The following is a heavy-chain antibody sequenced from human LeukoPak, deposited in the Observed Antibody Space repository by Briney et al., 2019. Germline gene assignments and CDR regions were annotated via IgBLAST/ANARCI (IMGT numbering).Heavy chain of an antibody. Sequence: ASVKVSCKASGYTFSGYYMHWVRQAPGQGLEWMGWINPNSGGTNYAQKFQGRVTMTRDTSISTAYMELSRLRSDDTAVYYCASSVDTAMVENYYMDVWGKGTTVTVSS. CDR1: GYTFSGYY. CDR2: INPNSGGT. D-gene: IGHD5-18*01. V-gene: IGHV1-2*02. CDR3: ASSVDTAMVENYYMDV. J-gene: IGHJ6*03.